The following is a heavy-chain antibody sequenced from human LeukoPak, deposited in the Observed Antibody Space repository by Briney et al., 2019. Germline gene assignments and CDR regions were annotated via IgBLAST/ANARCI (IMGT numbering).Heavy chain of an antibody. D-gene: IGHD4-23*01. CDR2: ITPMFGIA. J-gene: IGHJ4*02. CDR3: ARGWLADSTVVTPYNY. Sequence: GSSVKVSCTASGGTFSSHEISWVRQAPGQGLEWMGGITPMFGIAKYAQKFQGRVTISAVESMSTVHMELSSLRSEDTAKYYCARGWLADSTVVTPYNYWGQGTVVTVSS. V-gene: IGHV1-69*01. CDR1: GGTFSSHE.